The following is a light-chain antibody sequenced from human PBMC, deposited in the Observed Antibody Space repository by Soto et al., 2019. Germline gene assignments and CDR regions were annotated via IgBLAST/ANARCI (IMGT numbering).Light chain of an antibody. V-gene: IGKV3-15*01. CDR3: QQYSNWPPSYS. CDR2: GAS. J-gene: IGKJ2*03. Sequence: EIVMTQSPATLSVSPGERATLSCRASQSVSSNLAWYQQKPGQAPRLLIYGASTRATGIPARFSGSGSGTEFTLTISSLQSEDFGVYYCQQYSNWPPSYSFGQGTKLEIK. CDR1: QSVSSN.